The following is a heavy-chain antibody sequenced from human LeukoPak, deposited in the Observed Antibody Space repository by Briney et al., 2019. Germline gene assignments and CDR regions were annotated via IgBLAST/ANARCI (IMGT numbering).Heavy chain of an antibody. V-gene: IGHV4-59*01. J-gene: IGHJ3*02. CDR1: GGSISSYY. Sequence: SETLSLTCTVSGGSISSYYWSWIRQPPGKGLEWIGYIYYSGSTNYNPSLKSRVTISVDTSKNQFSLKLSSVTAADTAVYYCARDLSGSYVRALDAFDIWGQGTMVTVSS. D-gene: IGHD1-26*01. CDR3: ARDLSGSYVRALDAFDI. CDR2: IYYSGST.